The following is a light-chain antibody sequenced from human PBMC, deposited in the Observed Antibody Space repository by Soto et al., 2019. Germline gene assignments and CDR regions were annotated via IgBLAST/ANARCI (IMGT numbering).Light chain of an antibody. Sequence: DIQMTEAPSSLSASVGDRVTITCRASQSISSYLNWYQQKPGKAPKLLIYTASILESGVSARFSGSGSGTEFTLTISRLEPEDFAVYYCQQYGSSARTFGQGTK. CDR2: TAS. J-gene: IGKJ1*01. CDR1: QSISSY. CDR3: QQYGSSART. V-gene: IGKV1-39*01.